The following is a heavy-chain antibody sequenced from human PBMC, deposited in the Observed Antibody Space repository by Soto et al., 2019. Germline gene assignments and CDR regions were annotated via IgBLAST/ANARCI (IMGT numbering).Heavy chain of an antibody. CDR2: IYYSGNT. D-gene: IGHD3-16*01. CDR3: AREGGESSDGLYYFDS. V-gene: IGHV4-30-4*01. J-gene: IGHJ4*02. CDR1: GGSTSSDNY. Sequence: QVQLQESGPGLVKPSQTLSLTCTVSGGSTSSDNYWSWIRQPPGKGLEWIGHIYYSGNTDYNPSLKRRLAISIDTSKNQFSLKPSSVSAADPAVYFCAREGGESSDGLYYFDSWGQGSLVTVSS.